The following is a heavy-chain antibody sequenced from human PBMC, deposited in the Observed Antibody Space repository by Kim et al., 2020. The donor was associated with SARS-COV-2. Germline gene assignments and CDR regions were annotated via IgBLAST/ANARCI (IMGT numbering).Heavy chain of an antibody. J-gene: IGHJ6*03. CDR2: IYAGWST. CDR1: GFTVGSKH. CDR3: ARGVSPSYYYYMDV. D-gene: IGHD6-13*01. Sequence: GGSLRLSCAASGFTVGSKHMSWVRQAPGKGLEGVSIIYAGWSTYYAHSVKGRFTISRHDSKNTVFLEMNSLSAEDTAVYYCARGVSPSYYYYMDVWGKGTTVIVSS. V-gene: IGHV3-53*04.